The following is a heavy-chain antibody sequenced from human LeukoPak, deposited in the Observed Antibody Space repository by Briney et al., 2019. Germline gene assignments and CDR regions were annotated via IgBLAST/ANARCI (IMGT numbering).Heavy chain of an antibody. D-gene: IGHD5-12*01. Sequence: GGSLRLSCAASGFTFNNYAMSWVRRAPGKGLEWVSTIWPSGVSTSYADSVKGRFTFSRGNSKNTLYLQMNSLRAEDTAIYYCAKRGTSGSYYFDCWGQGTLVTVSS. CDR3: AKRGTSGSYYFDC. J-gene: IGHJ4*02. V-gene: IGHV3-23*01. CDR2: IWPSGVST. CDR1: GFTFNNYA.